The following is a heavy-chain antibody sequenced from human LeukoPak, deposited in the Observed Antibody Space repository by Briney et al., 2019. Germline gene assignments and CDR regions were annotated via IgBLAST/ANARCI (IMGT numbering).Heavy chain of an antibody. CDR3: ARSRRGSYSDY. J-gene: IGHJ4*02. CDR1: GDSVSSNRFA. V-gene: IGHV6-1*01. Sequence: SQTLSLTCDISGDSVSSNRFAWNWIRQSPSRGLEWLGRTYYRSKWFNDYGVSVRSRITINPDTSKNQFSLQLNFVTPEDTAVYYCARSRRGSYSDYWGQGTLVTVSS. CDR2: TYYRSKWFN. D-gene: IGHD1-26*01.